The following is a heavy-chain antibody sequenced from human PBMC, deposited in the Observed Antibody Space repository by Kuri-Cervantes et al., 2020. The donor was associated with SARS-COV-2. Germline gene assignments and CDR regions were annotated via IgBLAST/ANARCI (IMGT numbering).Heavy chain of an antibody. J-gene: IGHJ4*02. CDR2: IGNTDSTT. CDR3: ARDLSQYGDPGFDF. D-gene: IGHD4-17*01. V-gene: IGHV3-48*04. Sequence: GGSLRLSCAASGFTFSSYSMNWVRQAPGKGLEWLSYIGNTDSTTYYADSVKGRFTISRDNAKNLLYLQMNSLRAEDTALYYCARDLSQYGDPGFDFWGQGTLVTVSS. CDR1: GFTFSSYS.